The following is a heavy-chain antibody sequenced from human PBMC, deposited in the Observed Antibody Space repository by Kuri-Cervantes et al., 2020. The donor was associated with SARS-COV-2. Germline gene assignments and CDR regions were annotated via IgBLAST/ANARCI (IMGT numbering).Heavy chain of an antibody. CDR1: GFTFSSYD. Sequence: GESLKISRAACGFTFSSYDMHWVRQATGKGLEWVSAIGTAGDTYYPGSVKGQFTISRENAKNSLYLQMNSLRAEDTAVYYCARSWELLLQYDAFDIWGQGTMVTVSS. D-gene: IGHD1-26*01. V-gene: IGHV3-13*03. J-gene: IGHJ3*02. CDR3: ARSWELLLQYDAFDI. CDR2: IGTAGDT.